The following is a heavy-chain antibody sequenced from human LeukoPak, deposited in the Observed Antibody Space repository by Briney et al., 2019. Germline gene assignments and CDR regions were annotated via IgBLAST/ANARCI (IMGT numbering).Heavy chain of an antibody. CDR1: GGSISSYF. V-gene: IGHV4-59*01. J-gene: IGHJ4*02. CDR2: IYYSGST. D-gene: IGHD4-17*01. CDR3: ARDGDDYGDYVFDY. Sequence: PSETLSLTCTVSGGSISSYFWSWIRQPPGKGLEWIGYIYYSGSTNYNPSLKSRVTISVGTSKNQFSLKLSSVTAADTAVYYCARDGDDYGDYVFDYWGQGILVTVSS.